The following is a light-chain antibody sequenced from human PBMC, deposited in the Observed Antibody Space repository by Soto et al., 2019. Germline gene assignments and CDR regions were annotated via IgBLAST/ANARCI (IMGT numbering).Light chain of an antibody. Sequence: ETVLTQSPGTLSLSPGERATLSCRASQSVSSSYLAWYQQKPGQAPRILIYDASSSATGIPDRFSGSGTGMDFTLISSCLEPEDFAGYYWQQYVRSPRSWTFGQGTKVEIK. CDR2: DAS. V-gene: IGKV3-20*01. CDR1: QSVSSSY. J-gene: IGKJ1*01. CDR3: QQYVRSPRSWT.